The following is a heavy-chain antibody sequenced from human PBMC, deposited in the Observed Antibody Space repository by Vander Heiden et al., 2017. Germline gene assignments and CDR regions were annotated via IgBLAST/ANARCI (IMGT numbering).Heavy chain of an antibody. J-gene: IGHJ4*02. CDR3: AKGSTSGLDY. Sequence: LEWVAVISYDGSNKYYADSVKGRFTISRDNSKNTLYLQMNSLRAEDRAVYYCAKGSTSGLDYWGQGTLGTVSS. CDR2: ISYDGSNK. V-gene: IGHV3-30*18. D-gene: IGHD6-19*01.